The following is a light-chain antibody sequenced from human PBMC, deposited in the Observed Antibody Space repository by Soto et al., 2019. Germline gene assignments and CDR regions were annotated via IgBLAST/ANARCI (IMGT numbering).Light chain of an antibody. J-gene: IGLJ2*01. CDR1: SSDIGTYDY. CDR3: SSYTTSSSVI. V-gene: IGLV2-14*03. CDR2: DVN. Sequence: QSALTQPASVSGSPGQSIAISCSGTSSDIGTYDYVSWYQQHPGKAPKLMLFDVNHRPSGVSDRFFGSKSGNTASLTISGLQAEDEADYYCSSYTTSSSVIFRGGTKLTVL.